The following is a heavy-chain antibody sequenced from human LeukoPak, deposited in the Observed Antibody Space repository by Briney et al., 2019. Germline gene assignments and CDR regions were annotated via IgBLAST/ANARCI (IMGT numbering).Heavy chain of an antibody. CDR3: ARDLGSGSYFDY. CDR1: GGSFSGYY. D-gene: IGHD1-26*01. CDR2: IHHSGST. V-gene: IGHV4-34*01. J-gene: IGHJ4*02. Sequence: SETLSLTCAVSGGSFSGYYWSWIRQPPGKGLEWIGEIHHSGSTNYNPSLKSRVTISVDTSKNQFSLKLSSVTAADTAVYYCARDLGSGSYFDYWGQGTLVTVSS.